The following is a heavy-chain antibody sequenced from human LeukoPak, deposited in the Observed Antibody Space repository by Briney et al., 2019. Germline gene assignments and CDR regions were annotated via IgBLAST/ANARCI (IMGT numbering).Heavy chain of an antibody. V-gene: IGHV5-51*01. J-gene: IGHJ5*02. Sequence: PGESLKISCKGSGYSFTSYWIGWVRQMPGKGLEWMGIIYPGDSDTRYSPSFQGQVTISADKSISTAYLQWSSLKASDTAMYYCARQTNIRYCSGGSCGMYEDWFDPWGQGTLVTVSS. D-gene: IGHD2-15*01. CDR3: ARQTNIRYCSGGSCGMYEDWFDP. CDR1: GYSFTSYW. CDR2: IYPGDSDT.